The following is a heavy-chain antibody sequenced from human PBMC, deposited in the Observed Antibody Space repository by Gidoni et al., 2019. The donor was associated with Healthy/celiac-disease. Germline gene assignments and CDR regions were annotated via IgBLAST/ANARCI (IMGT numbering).Heavy chain of an antibody. CDR2: ISSSSSTI. CDR1: GFTFSSYS. D-gene: IGHD3-10*01. CDR3: ARLYYGSGSYYRGYGMDV. Sequence: EVQLVESGGGLVQPGGSLRLSCAASGFTFSSYSMNWVRQAPGKGLEWVSYISSSSSTIYYADSEKGRFTISRDNAKNSLYLQMNSLRDEDTAVYYCARLYYGSGSYYRGYGMDVWGQGTTVTVSS. V-gene: IGHV3-48*02. J-gene: IGHJ6*02.